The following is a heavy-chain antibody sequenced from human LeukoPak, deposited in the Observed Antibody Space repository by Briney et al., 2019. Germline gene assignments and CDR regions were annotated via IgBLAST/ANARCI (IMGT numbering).Heavy chain of an antibody. V-gene: IGHV5-51*01. Sequence: GESLKISSKASGYTFTHQWIGCVRPTSGGGLEWMGIIYPRDSDTRSSPSFQGHVTISADTSLNTAYLEWSRLEASDTAIYYCARRSDLIGAIWGQGTLVSVSS. CDR2: IYPRDSDT. CDR1: GYTFTHQW. CDR3: ARRSDLIGAI. D-gene: IGHD3-10*01. J-gene: IGHJ4*02.